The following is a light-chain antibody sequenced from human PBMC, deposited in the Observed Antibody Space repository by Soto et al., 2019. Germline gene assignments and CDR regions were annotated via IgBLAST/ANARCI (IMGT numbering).Light chain of an antibody. CDR2: AAS. V-gene: IGKV1-17*01. J-gene: IGKJ1*01. CDR1: QGIRDD. CDR3: LQYRSFPRT. Sequence: DIQLTQSPSSLSASVGDIFTITCRASQGIRDDLGWYQQKAGEAPKRLIYAASSLHSGVPSRFSGSGSGTEFTLTISSLQPEDFATYYCLQYRSFPRTFGQGTKVDIK.